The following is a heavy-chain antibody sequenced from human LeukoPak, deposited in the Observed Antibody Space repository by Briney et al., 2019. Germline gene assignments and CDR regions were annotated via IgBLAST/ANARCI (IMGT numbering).Heavy chain of an antibody. CDR3: ARHVATVWFDP. CDR1: GGSISSYY. CDR2: IYYSGST. J-gene: IGHJ5*02. Sequence: SETLSLTCTVSGGSISSYYWSWIRQPPGKGLEWIGYIYYSGSTNYNPSLKSRVAISVDTSKNQFSLKLSSVTAADTAVYYCARHVATVWFDPWGQGTLVTVSS. V-gene: IGHV4-59*08. D-gene: IGHD1-26*01.